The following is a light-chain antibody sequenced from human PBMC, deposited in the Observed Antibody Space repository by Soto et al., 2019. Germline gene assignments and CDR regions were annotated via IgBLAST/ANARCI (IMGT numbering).Light chain of an antibody. V-gene: IGKV3-20*01. Sequence: EIVLTQCPGTLSLSAGERATLSFKTSQSRGSNFLAWYQHKPGQAPRLLIYASSNRATGIPDRFSGSASGTDFTLTINGLEPEDFAVYYCQLYGISPHFGQGTRLEIK. CDR1: QSRGSNF. J-gene: IGKJ5*01. CDR3: QLYGISPH. CDR2: ASS.